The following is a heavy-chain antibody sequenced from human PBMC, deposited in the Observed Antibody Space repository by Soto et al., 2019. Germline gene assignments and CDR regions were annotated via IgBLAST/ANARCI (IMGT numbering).Heavy chain of an antibody. V-gene: IGHV4-31*03. D-gene: IGHD2-15*01. J-gene: IGHJ4*02. CDR3: ARDAGVVPFDY. CDR2: IYYSGST. CDR1: GGSISSGGYY. Sequence: TSETLSLTCTVSGGSISSGGYYWSWIRQHPGKGLEWIGYIYYSGSTYYNPSLKSRVTISVDTSKNQFSLKLSSVTAADTAVYYCARDAGVVPFDYWGQGTLVTVSS.